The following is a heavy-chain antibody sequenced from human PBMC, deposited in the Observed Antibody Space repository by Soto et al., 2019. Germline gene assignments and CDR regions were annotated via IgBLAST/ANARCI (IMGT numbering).Heavy chain of an antibody. CDR2: IKKDGSEK. Sequence: EVQLVESGGGLVQPGGSLRLSCAASGCTFSQYWMNWVRQAPGKGLEWVANIKKDGSEKYYMDSVKGRFTLSKDNAKTAENLQTNSLSIEDTAVYYCARSLWAFGDVNIDYWGKGIMISVS. D-gene: IGHD3-10*01. J-gene: IGHJ4*02. CDR1: GCTFSQYW. CDR3: ARSLWAFGDVNIDY. V-gene: IGHV3-7*04.